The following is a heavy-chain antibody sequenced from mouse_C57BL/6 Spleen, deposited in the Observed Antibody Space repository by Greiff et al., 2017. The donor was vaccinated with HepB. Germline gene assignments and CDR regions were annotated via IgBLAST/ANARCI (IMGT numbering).Heavy chain of an antibody. CDR3: ARSNYDYPVDY. Sequence: VQLQQSGPELVKPGDSVKISCKASGYSFTGYFMNWVMQSHGKSLEWIGRINPYNGDTFYNQKFKGKATLTVDKSSSTAHMELRSLTSEDSAVYYCARSNYDYPVDYWGQGTTLTDSS. CDR2: INPYNGDT. CDR1: GYSFTGYF. J-gene: IGHJ2*01. D-gene: IGHD2-4*01. V-gene: IGHV1-20*01.